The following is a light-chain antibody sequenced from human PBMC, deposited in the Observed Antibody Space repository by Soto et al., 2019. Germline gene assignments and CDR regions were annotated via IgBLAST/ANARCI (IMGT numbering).Light chain of an antibody. V-gene: IGKV1-12*01. Sequence: DIQMTQSPSSVSASVGDRVTITCRASQDINSRLAWYQQKPGKAPKLLIYFAFNLESGVPSRFIGSGSGTDFTLTITSLQPEDSATYYCQQADSLPRTFGGGTKVDI. CDR3: QQADSLPRT. J-gene: IGKJ4*01. CDR1: QDINSR. CDR2: FAF.